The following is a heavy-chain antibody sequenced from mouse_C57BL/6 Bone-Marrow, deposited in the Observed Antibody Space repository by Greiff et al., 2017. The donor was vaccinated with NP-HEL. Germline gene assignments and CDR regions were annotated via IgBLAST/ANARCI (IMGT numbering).Heavy chain of an antibody. CDR1: GYTFTDYY. CDR2: INPYNGGT. V-gene: IGHV1-19*01. CDR3: ARSPYGNLRFFYAMDY. Sequence: VQLQQSGPVLVKPGASVKMSCKASGYTFTDYYMNWVKQSHGKSLEWIGVINPYNGGTSYNQKFKGKATLTVDKSSSTAYMELNSLTSEDSAVYYCARSPYGNLRFFYAMDYWGQGTSVTVSS. J-gene: IGHJ4*01. D-gene: IGHD2-1*01.